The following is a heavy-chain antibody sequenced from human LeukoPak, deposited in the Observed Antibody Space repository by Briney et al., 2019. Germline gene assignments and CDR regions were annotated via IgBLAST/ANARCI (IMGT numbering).Heavy chain of an antibody. Sequence: ASVKVSCKASGYTFTSYDINWVRQATGQGLEWMGWMNPNSGNTGYAQKFQGRVTMTRNTSISTAHMELSSLRSEDTAVYYCARRNLMITFGGVIADDYWGQGTLVTVSS. V-gene: IGHV1-8*01. CDR3: ARRNLMITFGGVIADDY. J-gene: IGHJ4*02. CDR2: MNPNSGNT. D-gene: IGHD3-16*02. CDR1: GYTFTSYD.